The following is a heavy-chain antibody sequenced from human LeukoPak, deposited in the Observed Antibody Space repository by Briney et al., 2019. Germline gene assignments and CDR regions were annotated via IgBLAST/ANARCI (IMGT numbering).Heavy chain of an antibody. CDR1: GGSISSYQ. CDR2: ISYSGFT. D-gene: IGHD2/OR15-2a*01. Sequence: ASETLSLTCTVSGGSISSYQWSWIRQPPGKGLEWIGYISYSGFTNYNPSLKSRVTISLDTSKNQFSLKLTSVTAADTAVYYCAGHHPRNTVDFWGQGTLVTVS. J-gene: IGHJ4*02. CDR3: AGHHPRNTVDF. V-gene: IGHV4-59*08.